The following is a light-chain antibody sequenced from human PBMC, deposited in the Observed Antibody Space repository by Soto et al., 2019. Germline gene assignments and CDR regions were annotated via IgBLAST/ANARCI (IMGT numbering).Light chain of an antibody. Sequence: IVMTQSPATLSVSPVERATRSCRASQSVASNLAWYQQKPGQAPRLLIYGASTRATGVPARFSGSGSGTEFTLTISSLQSADFAVYSCQQYNNWPWTFGQGTKV. V-gene: IGKV3-15*01. CDR1: QSVASN. CDR2: GAS. CDR3: QQYNNWPWT. J-gene: IGKJ1*01.